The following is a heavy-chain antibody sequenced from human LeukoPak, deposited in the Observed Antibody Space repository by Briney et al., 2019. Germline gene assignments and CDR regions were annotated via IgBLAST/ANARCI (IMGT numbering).Heavy chain of an antibody. V-gene: IGHV3-53*01. CDR3: ATHDTSGYYKFDS. CDR1: GFAVSRKY. CDR2: IYSGAAT. J-gene: IGHJ4*02. D-gene: IGHD3-22*01. Sequence: GGSLRLSCAASGFAVSRKYMSWVRQAPGKGLEWVSVIYSGAATYYADSVKGRINISRDNSKDTLYLQMNSLRVEDTAIYYCATHDTSGYYKFDSWGQGTLVAVSS.